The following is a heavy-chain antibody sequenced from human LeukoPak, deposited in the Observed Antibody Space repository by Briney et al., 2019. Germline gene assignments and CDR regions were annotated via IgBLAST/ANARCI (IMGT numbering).Heavy chain of an antibody. Sequence: GASVKVSCKASGYTFTRYYMHWVRQAPGQGLEWMGIINPSGGSTSYAQKFQGRVTMTRDTSTSTVYMELSSLRSEDTAVYYCARDYYDSSGYYGRYYWGQGTLVTVSS. CDR1: GYTFTRYY. CDR3: ARDYYDSSGYYGRYY. CDR2: INPSGGST. V-gene: IGHV1-46*01. J-gene: IGHJ4*02. D-gene: IGHD3-22*01.